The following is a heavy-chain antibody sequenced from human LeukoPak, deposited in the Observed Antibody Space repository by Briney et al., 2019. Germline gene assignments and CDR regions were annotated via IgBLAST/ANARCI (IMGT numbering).Heavy chain of an antibody. CDR3: ARSPALNPHCSSTSCYNWVFDY. D-gene: IGHD2-2*01. Sequence: ASVKFSCKAFGYTFPSYGISWVRQDPGQGLEWMGWISAYNGNTNYAQKLQGRVTMTTDTSTSTAYMELRSLRSDDTAVYYCARSPALNPHCSSTSCYNWVFDYWGQGTLVTVSS. V-gene: IGHV1-18*01. CDR1: GYTFPSYG. CDR2: ISAYNGNT. J-gene: IGHJ4*02.